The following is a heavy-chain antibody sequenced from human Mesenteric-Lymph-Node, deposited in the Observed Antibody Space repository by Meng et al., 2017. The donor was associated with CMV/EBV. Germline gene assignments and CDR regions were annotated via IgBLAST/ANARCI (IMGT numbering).Heavy chain of an antibody. CDR3: ARLSGSYYAAAYYFDY. V-gene: IGHV4-59*01. Sequence: SETLSLTCAVYGGSFSGYYWSWIRQPPGKGLEWIGYIYYSGSTKYNPSLESRVAISLDTSKNQFSLRLSYVTAADTAVYYCARLSGSYYAAAYYFDYWGQGTLVTVSS. D-gene: IGHD1-26*01. J-gene: IGHJ4*02. CDR2: IYYSGST. CDR1: GGSFSGYY.